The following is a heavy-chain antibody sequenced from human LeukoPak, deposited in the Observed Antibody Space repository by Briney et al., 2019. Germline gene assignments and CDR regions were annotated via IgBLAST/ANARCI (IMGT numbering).Heavy chain of an antibody. CDR2: INPTSGST. CDR1: GYTFTSHY. Sequence: GASVKVSCKASGYTFTSHYIHWVRQAPGQGLEWMGIINPTSGSTNCAQKFQGRITVTRDTSTSTVYMELSSLRSEDTAVYYCARDLQWELLLYWYFDLWGRGTLVTVSS. D-gene: IGHD1-26*01. V-gene: IGHV1-46*01. J-gene: IGHJ2*01. CDR3: ARDLQWELLLYWYFDL.